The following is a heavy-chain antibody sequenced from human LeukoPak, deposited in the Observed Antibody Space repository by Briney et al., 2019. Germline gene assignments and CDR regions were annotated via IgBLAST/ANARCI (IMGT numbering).Heavy chain of an antibody. J-gene: IGHJ4*02. V-gene: IGHV1-69*13. D-gene: IGHD6-19*01. Sequence: GASVKVSSKASGGTFITYAISWVRQAPGQGLQWMGGIIPIFGTANYAQKFQGRVTITADESTSTAYMELSSLRSDDTAVYYCARTVAGDWDFDYWGQGTLVTVSS. CDR1: GGTFITYA. CDR3: ARTVAGDWDFDY. CDR2: IIPIFGTA.